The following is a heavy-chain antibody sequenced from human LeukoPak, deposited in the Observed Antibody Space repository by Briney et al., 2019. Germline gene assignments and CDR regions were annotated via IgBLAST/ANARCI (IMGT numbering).Heavy chain of an antibody. D-gene: IGHD1-7*01. J-gene: IGHJ4*02. CDR2: IYYSGST. Sequence: KPSETLSLTCTVSGGSISSSSYYWGWIRQPPGKGLEWIGSIYYSGSTYYNPSLKSRVTISVDTSKNQFSLKLSSVTAADTAVYYCARHPPYNWNYGGFGYWGQGTLVTVSS. CDR3: ARHPPYNWNYGGFGY. V-gene: IGHV4-39*01. CDR1: GGSISSSSYY.